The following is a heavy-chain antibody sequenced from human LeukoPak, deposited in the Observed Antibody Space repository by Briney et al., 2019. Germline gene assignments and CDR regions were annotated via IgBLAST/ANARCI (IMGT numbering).Heavy chain of an antibody. J-gene: IGHJ6*03. D-gene: IGHD4-17*01. Sequence: GGSLRPSCAASAFTFSSYSMNWVRQAPGKGLEWVSSISSSGSYIYYADSVKGRFTISRDNAKNSLYLQMNSLRAEDTAVYYCAKWEGNGDYGTGYYYYYMDVWGKGTTVTVSS. CDR1: AFTFSSYS. CDR2: ISSSGSYI. V-gene: IGHV3-21*04. CDR3: AKWEGNGDYGTGYYYYYMDV.